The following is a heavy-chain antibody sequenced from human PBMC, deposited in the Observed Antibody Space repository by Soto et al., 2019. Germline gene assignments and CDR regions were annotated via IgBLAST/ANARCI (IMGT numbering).Heavy chain of an antibody. J-gene: IGHJ6*02. V-gene: IGHV1-3*01. CDR1: GYTFTSYA. CDR3: AKPGYSSSWPDYYYYGMDV. D-gene: IGHD6-13*01. Sequence: ASVKVSCKASGYTFTSYAMHWVRQAPGQRLEWMGWINAGNGNTKYSQKFQGRVTITRDTSASTAYMELSSLRSEDTAVYYCAKPGYSSSWPDYYYYGMDVWGQGTTVTVSS. CDR2: INAGNGNT.